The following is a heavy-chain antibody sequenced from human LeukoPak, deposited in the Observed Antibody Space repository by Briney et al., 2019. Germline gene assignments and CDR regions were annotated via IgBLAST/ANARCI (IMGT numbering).Heavy chain of an antibody. CDR1: GGSISSYY. J-gene: IGHJ3*01. CDR2: MFYNVST. V-gene: IGHV4-59*08. Sequence: SETLSLTCTVSGGSISSYYWNWIRQPPGKGLEWIAYMFYNVSTNYSPSLKSRVTISVDTSKNQFSLKLISVTAADTAVYFCARQGSGRAFDLWGQGTMVTVSS. CDR3: ARQGSGRAFDL.